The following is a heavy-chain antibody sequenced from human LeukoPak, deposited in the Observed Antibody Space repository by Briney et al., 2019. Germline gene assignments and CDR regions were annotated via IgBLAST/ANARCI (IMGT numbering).Heavy chain of an antibody. J-gene: IGHJ4*02. CDR1: GFAFGSEA. CDR3: ARAGGFYYFDY. Sequence: GGSLRLSCAVSGFAFGSEAMSWVRQSPARGLEWVASISPGGGTTYYADSVKGRFTISRDNAKNSLFLQMNSLRAEDTAVYYCARAGGFYYFDYWGQGTLVTVSS. V-gene: IGHV3-21*01. CDR2: ISPGGGTT. D-gene: IGHD3-16*01.